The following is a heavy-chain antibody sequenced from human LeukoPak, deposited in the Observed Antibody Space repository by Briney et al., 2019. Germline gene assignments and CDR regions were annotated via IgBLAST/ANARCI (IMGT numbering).Heavy chain of an antibody. Sequence: GGTQRLSYAASGFTFNSYGMRWVRQAPGKGLEGVSAISGSGGSTYYADSVKGRFTISRDNSKNTLYLQMNSLRAEDTAVYYCAKGAGDNYYHSSGYYHYFVYWGQGTLVTVSS. J-gene: IGHJ4*02. CDR2: ISGSGGST. D-gene: IGHD3-22*01. CDR3: AKGAGDNYYHSSGYYHYFVY. V-gene: IGHV3-23*01. CDR1: GFTFNSYG.